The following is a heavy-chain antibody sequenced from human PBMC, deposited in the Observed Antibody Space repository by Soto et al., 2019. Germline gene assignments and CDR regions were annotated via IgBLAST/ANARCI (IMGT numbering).Heavy chain of an antibody. CDR1: GFSFVAYW. V-gene: IGHV3-48*01. CDR2: ISSSSSTI. J-gene: IGHJ4*02. D-gene: IGHD3-3*01. Sequence: PGGSLRLSCATSGFSFVAYWMTWVRQAPGKGLEWVSYISSSSSTIYYADSVKGRFTISRDNAKNSLYLQMNSLRAEDTAVYYCARGLTIFGVVIEEYWGQGTLVTVSS. CDR3: ARGLTIFGVVIEEY.